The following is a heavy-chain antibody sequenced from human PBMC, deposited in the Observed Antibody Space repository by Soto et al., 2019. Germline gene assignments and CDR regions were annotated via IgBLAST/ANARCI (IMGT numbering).Heavy chain of an antibody. V-gene: IGHV3-30-3*01. CDR2: ISYDGSNK. D-gene: IGHD6-19*01. Sequence: GGSLRLSCAASGFTFSSYAMHWVRQAPGKGLEWVAVISYDGSNKYYADSVKGRFTISRDNSKNTLYLQMNSLRAEDTAVYYCARDNSIAVACTVTDWGQGTLVTVAS. J-gene: IGHJ4*02. CDR3: ARDNSIAVACTVTD. CDR1: GFTFSSYA.